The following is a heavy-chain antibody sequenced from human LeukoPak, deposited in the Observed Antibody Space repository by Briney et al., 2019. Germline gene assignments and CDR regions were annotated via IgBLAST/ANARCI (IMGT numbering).Heavy chain of an antibody. J-gene: IGHJ4*02. CDR3: VIINYDSSGYRSDY. CDR2: IYYSGST. D-gene: IGHD3-22*01. Sequence: SETLSLTCTVSGGSISSYYWSWIRQPPGKGLEWIGYIYYSGSTNYNPSLKRRVTISVDTSKNQFSLKLISGPTADTTVYYCVIINYDSSGYRSDYWGQGTLVTVSS. CDR1: GGSISSYY. V-gene: IGHV4-59*01.